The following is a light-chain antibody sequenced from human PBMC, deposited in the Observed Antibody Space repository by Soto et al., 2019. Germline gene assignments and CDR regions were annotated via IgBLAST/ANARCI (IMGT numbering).Light chain of an antibody. CDR3: SSYAGSNNFGYV. J-gene: IGLJ1*01. V-gene: IGLV2-8*01. CDR2: EVS. Sequence: QSALTQPPSASGSPGQSVTISCTGTSSDVGGYNYVSWYQQHPGKAPKLMIYEVSKRPSGDPDRFSGSKSGNTASLTVSGLQAEDEADYYCSSYAGSNNFGYVFGTGTKVTVL. CDR1: SSDVGGYNY.